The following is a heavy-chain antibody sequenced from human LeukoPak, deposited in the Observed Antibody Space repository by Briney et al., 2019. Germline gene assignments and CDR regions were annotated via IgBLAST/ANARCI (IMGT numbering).Heavy chain of an antibody. D-gene: IGHD3-10*01. J-gene: IGHJ5*02. CDR3: AREGITMVRGVILRANWFDP. Sequence: GASVKVSCKASGYTFTGYYMHWVRQAPGQGLEWMGWINPNSGGTNYAQKFQGRVTMTRDTSISTAYMELSRLRSDDTAVYYCAREGITMVRGVILRANWFDPWGQGTLVTVSS. CDR2: INPNSGGT. V-gene: IGHV1-2*02. CDR1: GYTFTGYY.